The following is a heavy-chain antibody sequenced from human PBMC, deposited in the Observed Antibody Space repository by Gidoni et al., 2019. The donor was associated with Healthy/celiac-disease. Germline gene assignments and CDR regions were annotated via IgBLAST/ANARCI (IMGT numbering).Heavy chain of an antibody. J-gene: IGHJ4*02. V-gene: IGHV1-2*02. CDR2: INPNSGGT. CDR1: GYHFTGYY. CDR3: ARLTTPYSSSWYPFDY. Sequence: QVQLVQSGAEVKKPGASVKVSCKPSGYHFTGYYMHWGRQAPGQGREWMGWINPNSGGTNYAQKFQGRVTMTRDTSISTAYMELSRLRSDDTAVYYCARLTTPYSSSWYPFDYWGQGTLVTVSS. D-gene: IGHD6-13*01.